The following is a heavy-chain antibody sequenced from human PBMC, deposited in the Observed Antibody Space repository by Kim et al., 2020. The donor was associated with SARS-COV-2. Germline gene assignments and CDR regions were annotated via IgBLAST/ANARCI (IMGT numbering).Heavy chain of an antibody. D-gene: IGHD1-26*01. Sequence: ASVKVSCKASGYTFTSYDINWVRQATGQGLEWMGWMNPNSGNTGYAQKFQGRVTMTRNTSISTAYMELSSLRSEDTAVYYCARTTFSGSYLYYYYYYGMDVWGQGTTVTVSS. J-gene: IGHJ6*02. CDR3: ARTTFSGSYLYYYYYYGMDV. CDR1: GYTFTSYD. V-gene: IGHV1-8*01. CDR2: MNPNSGNT.